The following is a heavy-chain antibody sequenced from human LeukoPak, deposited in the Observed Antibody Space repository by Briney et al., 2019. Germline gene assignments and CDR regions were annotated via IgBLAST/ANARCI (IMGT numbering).Heavy chain of an antibody. J-gene: IGHJ3*01. D-gene: IGHD3-22*01. CDR1: GGSLSGHY. CDR2: VSYTGRT. V-gene: IGHV4-59*11. CDR3: ARLLDNDISGDPDTFDV. Sequence: SSETLSLTCTVSGGSLSGHYWSWIRQPPGKRLEWIGDVSYTGRTKYNPSLQSRVTISIDTSKSQFSLMLTSVTSADTAVYSCARLLDNDISGDPDTFDVWGQGTTVIVSS.